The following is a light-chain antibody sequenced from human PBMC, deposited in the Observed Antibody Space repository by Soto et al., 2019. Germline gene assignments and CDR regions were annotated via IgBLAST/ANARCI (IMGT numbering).Light chain of an antibody. J-gene: IGKJ1*01. CDR1: QSVSNNY. Sequence: VLTQSPGTLSLSPGERATLTCRASQSVSNNYLAWYQQKPGQAPRLLIYGASNRATGIPDRFSGSGSGTDFTLTISRLEPEDFAVYYCQQYGSSGTFGQGTKVDIK. CDR2: GAS. CDR3: QQYGSSGT. V-gene: IGKV3-20*01.